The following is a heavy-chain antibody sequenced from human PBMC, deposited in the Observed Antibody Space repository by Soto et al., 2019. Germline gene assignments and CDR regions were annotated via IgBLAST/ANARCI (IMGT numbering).Heavy chain of an antibody. CDR2: IYYSGST. D-gene: IGHD3-22*01. J-gene: IGHJ6*03. Sequence: QLQLQESGPGLVKPSETLSLTCTVSGGSISSSSYYWGWIRQPPGKGLEWIGSIYYSGSTYYNPSLKSRVTISVDTSKNQFSLKLSSVTAADTAVYYCARHPYYILHYYYYYMDVWGKGTTVTVSS. V-gene: IGHV4-39*01. CDR3: ARHPYYILHYYYYYMDV. CDR1: GGSISSSSYY.